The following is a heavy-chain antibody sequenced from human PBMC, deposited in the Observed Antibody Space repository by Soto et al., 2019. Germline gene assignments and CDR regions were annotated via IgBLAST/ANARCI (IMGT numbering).Heavy chain of an antibody. CDR3: ARAVGPTVYYYYYMDV. CDR1: GYTFTSYG. V-gene: IGHV1-18*01. Sequence: ASVKVSCQASGYTFTSYGISWVRQAPGQGLEWMGWISAYNGNTNYAQKLQGRVTMTTDTSTSTAYMELRSLRSDDTAVYYGARAVGPTVYYYYYMDVWGKGTTVTVSS. D-gene: IGHD3-3*01. CDR2: ISAYNGNT. J-gene: IGHJ6*03.